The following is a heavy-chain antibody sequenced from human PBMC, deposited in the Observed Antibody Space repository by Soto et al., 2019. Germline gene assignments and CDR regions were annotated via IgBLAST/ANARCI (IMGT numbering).Heavy chain of an antibody. J-gene: IGHJ6*03. CDR2: ISSSSSTI. D-gene: IGHD4-4*01. CDR1: GFTFSSYS. Sequence: GGSLRLSCAASGFTFSSYSMNWVRQAPGKGLEWVSYISSSSSTIYYADSVKGRFTISRDNAKNSLYLQTNSLRAEDTAVYYCARRWAAHDYSIRPGYYYYYMDVWGKGTTVTVSS. V-gene: IGHV3-48*01. CDR3: ARRWAAHDYSIRPGYYYYYMDV.